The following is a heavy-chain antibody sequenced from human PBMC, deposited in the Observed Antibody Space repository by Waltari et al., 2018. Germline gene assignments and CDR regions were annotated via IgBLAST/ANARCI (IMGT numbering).Heavy chain of an antibody. CDR3: ARRDIAAAGTYDY. Sequence: EVQLVESGGGVVRPGGSLRLSCAASGFTFDDSVMSRVRLAPGKGLGWVSGINWNGGSTGYADSVKGRFTISRDNAKNSLYLQMNSLRAEDTALYHCARRDIAAAGTYDYWGQGTLVTVSS. J-gene: IGHJ4*02. CDR1: GFTFDDSV. V-gene: IGHV3-20*01. CDR2: INWNGGST. D-gene: IGHD6-13*01.